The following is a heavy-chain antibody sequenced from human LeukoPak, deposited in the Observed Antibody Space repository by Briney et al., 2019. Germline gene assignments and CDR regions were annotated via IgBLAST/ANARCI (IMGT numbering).Heavy chain of an antibody. CDR3: ARDKTSGYLPRGVMDV. Sequence: GGSLRLSCAASGFPFNTFWMTWVRQAPGKGLEWVAHIKQDGREKYYVDSLKGRFTISRDNANNSLYLQMNSLRAEDTAVYYCARDKTSGYLPRGVMDVWGKGTTVTVSS. CDR1: GFPFNTFW. D-gene: IGHD5-12*01. V-gene: IGHV3-7*01. J-gene: IGHJ6*04. CDR2: IKQDGREK.